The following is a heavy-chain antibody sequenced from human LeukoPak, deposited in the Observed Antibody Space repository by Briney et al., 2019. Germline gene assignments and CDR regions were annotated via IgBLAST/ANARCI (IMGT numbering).Heavy chain of an antibody. CDR2: ISDDSGRT. CDR1: GFSFRTYA. V-gene: IGHV3-23*01. J-gene: IGHJ5*02. D-gene: IGHD3-22*01. CDR3: AREYDSSWPS. Sequence: GGSLRLSCAASGFSFRTYAMSWVRQAPGKGLEWVSAISDDSGRTYYAASVKGRFTISRDNSKSTLFMQMNSLRAEDTAVYYCAREYDSSWPSWGQGTLVTVS.